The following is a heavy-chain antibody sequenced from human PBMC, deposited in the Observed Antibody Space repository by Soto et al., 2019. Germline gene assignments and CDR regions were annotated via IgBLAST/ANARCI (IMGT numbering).Heavy chain of an antibody. CDR3: ARGIFGSGTANDY. Sequence: EVQLVESGGGLVQPGGSLRLSCAASGFTFSGSWMHWVRQAPGKGLVWVSRINGDGSGTSYADFVKGRFTISRDNAKNTLFRQMTGLRAEDTAVYYCARGIFGSGTANDYWGQGTLVTVSS. D-gene: IGHD3-10*01. CDR2: INGDGSGT. V-gene: IGHV3-74*01. CDR1: GFTFSGSW. J-gene: IGHJ4*02.